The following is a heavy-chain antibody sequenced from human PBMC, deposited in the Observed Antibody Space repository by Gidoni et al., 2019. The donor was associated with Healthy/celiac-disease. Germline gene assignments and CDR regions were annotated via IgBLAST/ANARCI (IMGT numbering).Heavy chain of an antibody. J-gene: IGHJ4*02. Sequence: QVQLQQSGPGLVKPSQPRSRTCAISGDSVSSNSAAWNWIRQSPSRGLEWLGRTYYRSKWYNDYAVSVKSRITINPDTSKNQFSLQLNSVTPEDTAVYYCAREFRSRGRSWGPSPPFDYWGQGTLVTVSS. CDR1: GDSVSSNSAA. CDR2: TYYRSKWYN. CDR3: AREFRSRGRSWGPSPPFDY. V-gene: IGHV6-1*01. D-gene: IGHD3-3*01.